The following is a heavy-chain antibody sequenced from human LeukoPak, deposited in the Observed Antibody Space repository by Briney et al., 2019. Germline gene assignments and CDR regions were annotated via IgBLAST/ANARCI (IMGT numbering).Heavy chain of an antibody. CDR2: IIPIFGTA. D-gene: IGHD3-10*01. CDR3: ARVRDTMVRGVIHYYYYGMDV. Sequence: SVKVSCKASGGTFSSYAIRWVRQAPGQGLEWMGGIIPIFGTANYAQKFQGRVTITADKSTSTAYMELSSLRSEDTAVYYCARVRDTMVRGVIHYYYYGMDVWGKGTTVTVSS. CDR1: GGTFSSYA. V-gene: IGHV1-69*06. J-gene: IGHJ6*04.